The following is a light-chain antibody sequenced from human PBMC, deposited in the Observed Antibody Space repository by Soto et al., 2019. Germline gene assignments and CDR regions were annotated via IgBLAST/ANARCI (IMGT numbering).Light chain of an antibody. CDR1: QSVSSN. CDR2: GAS. Sequence: EIVMTQSPATLSVSPWERATLSCRASQSVSSNLAWYQQKPGQAPRLLIYGASTRATGIPARFSGSGSGTEFTLTISSLQSEDVATYYCQKYNSAPSFGGGTKVDIK. CDR3: QKYNSAPS. J-gene: IGKJ4*01. V-gene: IGKV3-15*01.